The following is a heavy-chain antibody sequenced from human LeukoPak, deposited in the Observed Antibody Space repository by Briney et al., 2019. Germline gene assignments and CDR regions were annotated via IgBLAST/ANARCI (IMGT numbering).Heavy chain of an antibody. J-gene: IGHJ4*02. D-gene: IGHD3-3*01. V-gene: IGHV1-69-2*01. CDR1: GYTFTDYY. CDR3: ATEGTIFGGEFDY. CDR2: VDPEDGET. Sequence: SCKVSGYTFTDYYMHWVQQARGKGLEWMGLVDPEDGETIYAEKFQGRVTITADTSTDTAYMELSSLRSEDTAVYYCATEGTIFGGEFDYWGQGTLVTVSS.